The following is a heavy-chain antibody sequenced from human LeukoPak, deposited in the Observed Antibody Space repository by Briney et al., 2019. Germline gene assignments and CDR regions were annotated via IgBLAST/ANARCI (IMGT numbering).Heavy chain of an antibody. Sequence: GGSLRLSYAASGFTFTGHTMTWLRQAPGKGLEWVSVIGGRDDRTYYADSVKGRFTTSRDNSKNILYLQMNSLRAEDTAVYYCAKDPNPFYDFWSGYKWGQGTLVTVSS. CDR1: GFTFTGHT. CDR3: AKDPNPFYDFWSGYK. CDR2: IGGRDDRT. D-gene: IGHD3-3*01. J-gene: IGHJ4*02. V-gene: IGHV3-23*01.